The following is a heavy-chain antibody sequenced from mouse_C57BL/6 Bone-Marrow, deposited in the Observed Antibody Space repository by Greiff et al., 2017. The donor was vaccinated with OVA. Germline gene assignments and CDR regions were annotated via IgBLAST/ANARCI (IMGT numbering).Heavy chain of an antibody. Sequence: DVMLVESGGGLVKPGGSLKLSCAASGFTFSSYAMSWVRQTPEKRLEWVATISDGGSYTYYPDNVKGRFTISRDNAKNNLYLQMSHLKSEDTAMYYCAREGYGSSLAAAMDYWGQGTSVTVSS. CDR2: ISDGGSYT. D-gene: IGHD1-1*01. CDR1: GFTFSSYA. J-gene: IGHJ4*01. CDR3: AREGYGSSLAAAMDY. V-gene: IGHV5-4*01.